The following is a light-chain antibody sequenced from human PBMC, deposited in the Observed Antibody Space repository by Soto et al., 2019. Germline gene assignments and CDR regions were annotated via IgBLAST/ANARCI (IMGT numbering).Light chain of an antibody. V-gene: IGLV1-40*01. CDR2: GNS. J-gene: IGLJ2*01. Sequence: QPVLTQPPSVSGAPGQKVIISCTGSSSNIGAGYDVHWYQQLPGTAPKLLIYGNSNRPSGVPDRLSGSKSGTSASLAITGLQVEDEADYYCQSYDSSLSAAVFGGGIKLTVL. CDR1: SSNIGAGYD. CDR3: QSYDSSLSAAV.